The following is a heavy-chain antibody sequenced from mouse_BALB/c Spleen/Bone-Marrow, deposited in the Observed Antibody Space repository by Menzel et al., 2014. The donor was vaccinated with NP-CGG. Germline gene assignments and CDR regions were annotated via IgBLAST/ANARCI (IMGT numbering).Heavy chain of an antibody. J-gene: IGHJ3*01. CDR1: GFNIRDTY. CDR2: IDPANGNT. CDR3: ARYNYGSSQFAY. Sequence: VQLQQSGAELVKPGASVKLSCTASGFNIRDTYMHWVKQRPEQGLEWIGRIDPANGNTKYDPKFQGKATITADTSSNTAYLQFSSLTSEDTAVYYCARYNYGSSQFAYWGQGTLVTVSA. D-gene: IGHD1-1*01. V-gene: IGHV14-3*02.